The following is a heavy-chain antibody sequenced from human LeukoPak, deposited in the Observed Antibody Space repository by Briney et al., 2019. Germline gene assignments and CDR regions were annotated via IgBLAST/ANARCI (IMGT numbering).Heavy chain of an antibody. J-gene: IGHJ6*03. CDR2: IKSKTDGGTT. CDR1: GFTFSNAW. V-gene: IGHV3-15*01. CDR3: TRSVLGPPHHYYYMDV. Sequence: GGSLRLSCAASGFTFSNAWMSWVRQAPGKGLEWVGRIKSKTDGGTTDYAAPVKGRFTISRDDSKSIAYLQMNSLKTEDTAVYYCTRSVLGPPHHYYYMDVWGKGTTVTVSS.